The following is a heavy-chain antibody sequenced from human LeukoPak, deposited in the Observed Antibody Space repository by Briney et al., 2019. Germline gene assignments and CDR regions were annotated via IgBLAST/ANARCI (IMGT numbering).Heavy chain of an antibody. CDR2: IYYSGST. J-gene: IGHJ3*02. CDR1: GGSISSGGYY. V-gene: IGHV4-31*03. Sequence: KPSETLSLTCTVSGGSISSGGYYWNWIRQHPGKGLEWIGYIYYSGSTYYNPSLKSRVTISVDTSKNQFSLKLSSVTAADTAVYYCAREGGSVVPAAIFIWGQGTMVTVSS. D-gene: IGHD2-2*01. CDR3: AREGGSVVPAAIFI.